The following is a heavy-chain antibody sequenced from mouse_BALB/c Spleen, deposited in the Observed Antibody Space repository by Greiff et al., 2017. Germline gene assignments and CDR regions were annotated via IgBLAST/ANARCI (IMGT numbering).Heavy chain of an antibody. CDR3: ARSTTGTRFAY. J-gene: IGHJ3*01. D-gene: IGHD4-1*02. V-gene: IGHV5-17*02. CDR1: GFTFSSFG. CDR2: ISSGSSTI. Sequence: EVKVVESGGGLVQPGGSRKLSCAASGFTFSSFGMHWVRQAPEKGLEWVAYISSGSSTIYYADTVKGRFTISRDNPKNTLFLQMTSLRSEDTAMYYCARSTTGTRFAYWGQGTLVTVSA.